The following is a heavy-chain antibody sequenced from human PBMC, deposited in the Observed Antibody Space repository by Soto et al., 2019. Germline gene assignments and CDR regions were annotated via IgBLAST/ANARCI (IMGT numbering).Heavy chain of an antibody. CDR2: IIPIFGTA. D-gene: IGHD3-3*01. V-gene: IGHV1-69*01. J-gene: IGHJ6*02. CDR1: GGTFSSYA. CDR3: ATDSRITIFGVVIDYYYGMDV. Sequence: SVKVSFKASGGTFSSYAISWVRQAPGQGLEWMGGIIPIFGTANYAQKFQGRVTITADESTSTAYMELSSLRSEDTAVYYCATDSRITIFGVVIDYYYGMDVWG.